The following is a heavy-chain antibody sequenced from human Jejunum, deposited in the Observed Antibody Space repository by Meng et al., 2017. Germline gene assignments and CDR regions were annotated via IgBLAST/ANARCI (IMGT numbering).Heavy chain of an antibody. CDR1: GDSVSSNSAA. J-gene: IGHJ4*02. CDR3: ARDWGDVRGGFDF. D-gene: IGHD3-10*02. CDR2: TYYRSKYYN. V-gene: IGHV6-1*01. Sequence: QVQPQQSGPGFVKPPQNLFPACAISGDSVSSNSAAWNWIRQSPSRGLEWLGRTYYRSKYYNDYALSVKSRITINPDTSKNQFSLQLNSVTPEDTAIYYCARDWGDVRGGFDFWGQGTLVTVSS.